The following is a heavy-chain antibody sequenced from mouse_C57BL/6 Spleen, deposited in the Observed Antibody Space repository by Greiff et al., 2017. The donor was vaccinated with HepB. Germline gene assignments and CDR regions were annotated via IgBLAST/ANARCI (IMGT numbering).Heavy chain of an antibody. V-gene: IGHV14-4*01. Sequence: EVKLVESGAELVRPGASVKLSCTASGFNIKDDYMHWVKQRPEQGLEWIGWIDPENGDTEYASKFQGKATITADTSSNTAYLQLSSLTSEDTAVYYCTTNFSFDYWGQGTTVAGSS. J-gene: IGHJ2*01. CDR1: GFNIKDDY. CDR2: IDPENGDT. CDR3: TTNFSFDY.